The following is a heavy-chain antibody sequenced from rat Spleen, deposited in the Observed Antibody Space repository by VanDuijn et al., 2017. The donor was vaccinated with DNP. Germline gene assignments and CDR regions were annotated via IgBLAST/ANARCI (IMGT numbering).Heavy chain of an antibody. CDR2: ISTGGGNT. CDR3: ARPPYSGDDWYFDF. D-gene: IGHD1-1*01. J-gene: IGHJ1*01. Sequence: EVQLVESGGGLVQPGRSLKLSCAASGFTFSNYDMAWVRQAPTKGLEWVASISTGGGNTYYRDSVKGRFTISRDNAKSTLYLQMDSLRSEDTATYYCARPPYSGDDWYFDFWGPGTMVTVSS. V-gene: IGHV5S23*01. CDR1: GFTFSNYD.